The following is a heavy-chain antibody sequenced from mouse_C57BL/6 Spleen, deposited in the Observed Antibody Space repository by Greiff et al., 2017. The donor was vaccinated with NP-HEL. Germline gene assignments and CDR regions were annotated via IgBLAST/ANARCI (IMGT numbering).Heavy chain of an antibody. CDR3: ARGGRNYYAMDY. Sequence: VMLVESGAELVKPGASVKMSCKASGYTFTTYPLEWMKQNHGKSLEWIGNFHPYNDDTKYNEKFKGKATLTVEKSSSTVYLELSRLTSDDSAVYYCARGGRNYYAMDYWGQGTSVTVSS. J-gene: IGHJ4*01. D-gene: IGHD1-1*01. V-gene: IGHV1-47*01. CDR1: GYTFTTYP. CDR2: FHPYNDDT.